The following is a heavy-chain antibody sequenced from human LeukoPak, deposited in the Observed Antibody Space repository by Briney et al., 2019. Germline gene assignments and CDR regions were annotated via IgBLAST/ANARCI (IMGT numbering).Heavy chain of an antibody. Sequence: PSETLSLTCAVYGGSFSGYYWSWIRQPPGKGLEWIGEINHSGSTNYNPSLKSRVTISVDTSKNQFPLKLSSVTAADTAVYYCARQGVYYYYGMDVWGQGTTVTVSS. CDR2: INHSGST. CDR3: ARQGVYYYYGMDV. CDR1: GGSFSGYY. V-gene: IGHV4-34*01. J-gene: IGHJ6*02.